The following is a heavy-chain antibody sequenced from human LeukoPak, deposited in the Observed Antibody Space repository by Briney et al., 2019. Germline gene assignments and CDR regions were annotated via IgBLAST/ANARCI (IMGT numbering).Heavy chain of an antibody. D-gene: IGHD3-10*01. CDR1: GFTFSTYD. CDR2: ISTGGGST. Sequence: RAGGSLRLSCAASGFTFSTYDMSWVRQAPGKGLEWVSSISTGGGSTSYADSVKGRFTVSRDNSKNTLYLQMKSLRPEDTAVYYCATFRGVRFSDYYMDVWGKGTTVTVSS. V-gene: IGHV3-23*01. J-gene: IGHJ6*03. CDR3: ATFRGVRFSDYYMDV.